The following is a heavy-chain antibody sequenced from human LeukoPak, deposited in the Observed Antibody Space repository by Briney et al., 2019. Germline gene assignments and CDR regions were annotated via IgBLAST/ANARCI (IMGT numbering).Heavy chain of an antibody. Sequence: GGSLRLSCAASGFTFSSYAMSWVRQAPGKGLEWVSYISSSGTIEFYADSVKGRFAISRENGKNALYLQMNSLRAEDTAVYYCARDSGRYCTLDSCYTDFDYWGRGTLVSVSS. CDR2: ISSSGTIE. J-gene: IGHJ4*01. CDR1: GFTFSSYA. D-gene: IGHD2-2*02. CDR3: ARDSGRYCTLDSCYTDFDY. V-gene: IGHV3-48*04.